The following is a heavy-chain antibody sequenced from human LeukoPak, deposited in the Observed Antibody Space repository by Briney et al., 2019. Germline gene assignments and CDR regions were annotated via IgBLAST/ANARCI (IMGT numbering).Heavy chain of an antibody. CDR2: INHSGST. CDR1: GGSFSGYY. CDR3: ARGPRNSRKRWFDP. Sequence: SGTLSLTCAVYGGSFSGYYWSWIRQPPGKGLEWIGEINHSGSTNYNPSFKSRVTISVDTSKNQFSLKLSSVTAADTAVYYCARGPRNSRKRWFDPWGQGTLVTVSS. V-gene: IGHV4-34*01. J-gene: IGHJ5*02. D-gene: IGHD4-23*01.